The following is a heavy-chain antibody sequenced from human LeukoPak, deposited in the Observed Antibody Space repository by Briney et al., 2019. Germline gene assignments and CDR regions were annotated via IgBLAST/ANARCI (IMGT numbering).Heavy chain of an antibody. D-gene: IGHD4-17*01. Sequence: GGSLRLSCAASAFIFSSYSMNWVRQAPGKGLEWVSYISGDSDAIYYADSVKGRFTVSRDNAKNTLLLQMNSLRAEDTAVYYCARPQVNDYGDCGIWGQGTMVAVSS. CDR1: AFIFSSYS. CDR2: ISGDSDAI. V-gene: IGHV3-48*04. J-gene: IGHJ3*02. CDR3: ARPQVNDYGDCGI.